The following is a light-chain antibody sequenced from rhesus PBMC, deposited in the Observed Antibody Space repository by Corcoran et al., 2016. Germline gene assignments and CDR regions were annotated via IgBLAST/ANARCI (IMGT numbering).Light chain of an antibody. CDR1: QGISNI. V-gene: IGKV1-33*02. Sequence: DIQMTQSPSSLSASVGDTVTITCQASQGISNILAWYQRKPGKVPNLLIYAASTLQSGVPSRFSGSGSGTGFTLTISSLQPEDFATYYCQHGYGILFTFGPGTKLDIK. J-gene: IGKJ3*01. CDR2: AAS. CDR3: QHGYGILFT.